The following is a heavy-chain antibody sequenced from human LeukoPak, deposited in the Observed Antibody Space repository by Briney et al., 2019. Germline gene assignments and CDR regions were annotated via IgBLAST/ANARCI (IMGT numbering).Heavy chain of an antibody. J-gene: IGHJ5*02. Sequence: SVKVSCKASGGTFSSYAISWVRQAPGQGLEWMGGIIPIFGTANYAQKFQGRVTMTRNTSISTAYMELSSLRSEDTAVYYCARTYYYDSGSEDNWFDPWGQGTLVTVSS. V-gene: IGHV1-69*05. CDR1: GGTFSSYA. CDR2: IIPIFGTA. CDR3: ARTYYYDSGSEDNWFDP. D-gene: IGHD3-10*01.